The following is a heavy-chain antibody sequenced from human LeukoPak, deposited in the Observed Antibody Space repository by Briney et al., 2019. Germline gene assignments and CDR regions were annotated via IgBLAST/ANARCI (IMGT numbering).Heavy chain of an antibody. D-gene: IGHD1-14*01. Sequence: SETLSLTCTVSGGSINSGDLHWGWIRQPPGKGLEWIGYIYYSGSTNYNPSLKSRVTISVDTSKNQFSLKLSSVTAADTAVYYCARDVQPFLFDYWGQGTLVTVSS. CDR3: ARDVQPFLFDY. CDR1: GGSINSGDLH. V-gene: IGHV4-61*08. J-gene: IGHJ4*02. CDR2: IYYSGST.